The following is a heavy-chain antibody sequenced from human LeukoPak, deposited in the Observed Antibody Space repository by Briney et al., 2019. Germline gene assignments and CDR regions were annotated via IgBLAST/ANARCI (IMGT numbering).Heavy chain of an antibody. CDR2: ISSSSSYI. D-gene: IGHD3-9*01. CDR1: GFTFSSYS. CDR3: ASHPDPINYDILTGYRDY. Sequence: PGGSLRLSCAASGFTFSSYSMNWVRQAPGKGLEWVSSISSSSSYIYYADSVKGRFTISRDNAKNSLYLQMNSLRAEDTAVYYCASHPDPINYDILTGYRDYWGQGTLVTVSS. J-gene: IGHJ4*02. V-gene: IGHV3-21*01.